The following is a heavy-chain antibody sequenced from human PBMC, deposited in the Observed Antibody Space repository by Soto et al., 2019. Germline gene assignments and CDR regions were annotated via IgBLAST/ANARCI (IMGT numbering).Heavy chain of an antibody. D-gene: IGHD1-1*01. CDR1: GGSISSGGYS. CDR3: ARDQLEGNWFDP. CDR2: IYHSGST. Sequence: LCGGSISSGGYSWNWIRQPPGKGLEWIGYIYHSGSTLYNPSLKSRVTISVDKSKNQFYLKLTSVTAADTAVYYCARDQLEGNWFDPWGQGTLVTVSS. J-gene: IGHJ5*02. V-gene: IGHV4-30-2*01.